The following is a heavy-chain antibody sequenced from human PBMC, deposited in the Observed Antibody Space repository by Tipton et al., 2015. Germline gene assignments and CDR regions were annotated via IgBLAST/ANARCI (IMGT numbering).Heavy chain of an antibody. Sequence: SLRLSCAASGFTFSSYGMHWVRQAPGKGLEWVAVISYDGSYKYYAESVKGRLTISRDNSKNTLYLQMNSLRPEDTAVYYCAKVGPDSSGWYDYDSWGQGTLVTVSS. V-gene: IGHV3-30*18. CDR2: ISYDGSYK. D-gene: IGHD6-19*01. CDR3: AKVGPDSSGWYDYDS. CDR1: GFTFSSYG. J-gene: IGHJ4*02.